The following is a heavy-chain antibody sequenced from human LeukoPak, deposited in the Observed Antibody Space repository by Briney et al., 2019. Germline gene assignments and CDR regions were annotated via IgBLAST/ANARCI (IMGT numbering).Heavy chain of an antibody. D-gene: IGHD3-10*01. V-gene: IGHV4-4*02. CDR3: ARVSGFRSPDY. J-gene: IGHJ4*02. CDR1: GASISSSNW. CDR2: IYHSGSA. Sequence: SETLSLTCAVSGASISSSNWWSWVRPPPGKGLEWIGEIYHSGSANYNPSLRGRVTISVDKSKNQFSLNLSSVTAADTAMYYCARVSGFRSPDYWGQGTLVTVSS.